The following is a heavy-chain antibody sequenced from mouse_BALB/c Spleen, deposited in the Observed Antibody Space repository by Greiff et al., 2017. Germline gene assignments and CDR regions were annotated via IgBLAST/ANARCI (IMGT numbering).Heavy chain of an antibody. J-gene: IGHJ2*01. CDR2: IYPGNSDT. D-gene: IGHD4-1*01. Sequence: VQLKQSGTVLARPGASVKMSCKASGYSFTSYWMHWVKQRPGQGLEWIGAIYPGNSDTSYNQKFKGKAKLTAVTSASTAYMELSSLTNEDSAVYYCTRGGTGTRYFDYWGQGTTLTVSS. CDR1: GYSFTSYW. V-gene: IGHV1-5*01. CDR3: TRGGTGTRYFDY.